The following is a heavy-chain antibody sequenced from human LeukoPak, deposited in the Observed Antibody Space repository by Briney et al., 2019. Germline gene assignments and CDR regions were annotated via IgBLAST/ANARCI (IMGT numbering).Heavy chain of an antibody. CDR2: IKQDGSEK. CDR3: ARVVVPAALYYFDY. D-gene: IGHD2-2*01. J-gene: IGHJ4*02. Sequence: PGGSLRLSCAASGFTFSSYWMSWVRQAPGKGLEWVANIKQDGSEKYYVDSVKGRFTISRGNAKNSLYLQMNSLRAEDTAVYYCARVVVPAALYYFDYWGQGTLVTVSS. V-gene: IGHV3-7*01. CDR1: GFTFSSYW.